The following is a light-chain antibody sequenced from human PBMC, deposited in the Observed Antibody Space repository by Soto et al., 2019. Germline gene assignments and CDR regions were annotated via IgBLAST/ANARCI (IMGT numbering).Light chain of an antibody. CDR1: VLAKKY. V-gene: IGLV3-27*01. CDR3: YSAADNNPGV. CDR2: KDS. J-gene: IGLJ1*01. Sequence: SYELTQPSSVSVSPGQTARITCSGDVLAKKYARWFQQKPGQAPVLVIYKDSERPSGIPERFSGSSSGTTVTLTISGAQVEDEADYYCYSAADNNPGVFGTVTKLTVL.